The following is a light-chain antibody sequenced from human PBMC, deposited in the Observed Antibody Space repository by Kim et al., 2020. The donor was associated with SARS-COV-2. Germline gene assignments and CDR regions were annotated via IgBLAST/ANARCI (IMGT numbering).Light chain of an antibody. CDR1: QSIGTR. CDR2: AAS. Sequence: DIQMTQSPSSLAASVGDRITIACRASQSIGTRLNWYQQRPGKAPKLLIYAASSLQSGVPSRFSGAGSETDFTLTISSLQPEDFATYYCQQSFSTAWRSFGGGTKVDIK. J-gene: IGKJ4*01. V-gene: IGKV1-39*01. CDR3: QQSFSTAWRS.